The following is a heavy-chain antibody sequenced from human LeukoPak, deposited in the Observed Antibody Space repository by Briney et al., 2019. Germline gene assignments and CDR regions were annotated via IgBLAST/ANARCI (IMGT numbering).Heavy chain of an antibody. CDR3: ARLDQVYCSSTSCYLSAFDI. CDR2: MNPNSGNT. J-gene: IGHJ3*02. D-gene: IGHD2-2*01. V-gene: IGHV1-8*03. Sequence: ASVKDSCKASGYTFTSYDINWVRQATGQGLEWMGWMNPNSGNTGYAQKFQGRVTITRNTSISTAYMELISLRSEDTAVYYCARLDQVYCSSTSCYLSAFDIWGQGTMVTVSS. CDR1: GYTFTSYD.